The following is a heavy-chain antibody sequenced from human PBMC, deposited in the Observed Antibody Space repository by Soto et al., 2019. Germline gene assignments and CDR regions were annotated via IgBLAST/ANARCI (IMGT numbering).Heavy chain of an antibody. CDR1: GGSVSGGSYY. Sequence: QVQLQESGPGRVKPSETLSLTCTVSGGSVSGGSYYWNWIRQPPGKGLEWIGYIYFSGITNYNPSLKSRVTMSIDTSKNQFSLMLSSVTAAETAVYFCTRDVDFGEEDVWGQGTKVTVSS. J-gene: IGHJ6*02. D-gene: IGHD4-17*01. V-gene: IGHV4-61*01. CDR3: TRDVDFGEEDV. CDR2: IYFSGIT.